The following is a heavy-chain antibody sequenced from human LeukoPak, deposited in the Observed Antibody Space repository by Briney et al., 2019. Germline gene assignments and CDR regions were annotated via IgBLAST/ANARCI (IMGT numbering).Heavy chain of an antibody. Sequence: GGSLRLSCAASGFTFSRFSMNWVRQAPGKGLEWVSSISSSGTYIYYADSVKGRFTISRDNAKNSLYLQMNSLRAEDTAVYYCARDIAVAGTLFDYWGQGTLVTVSS. CDR2: ISSSGTYI. CDR3: ARDIAVAGTLFDY. V-gene: IGHV3-21*01. J-gene: IGHJ4*02. CDR1: GFTFSRFS. D-gene: IGHD6-19*01.